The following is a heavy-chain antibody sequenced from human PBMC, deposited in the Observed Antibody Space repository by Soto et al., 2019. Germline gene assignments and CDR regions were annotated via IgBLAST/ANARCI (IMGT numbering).Heavy chain of an antibody. J-gene: IGHJ3*02. CDR3: AKEIAVVVDAFES. V-gene: IGHV3-74*01. Sequence: GGSLRLSCAASGFTFSHYWMYWVRQAPGKGLVCVSRISSDGSYASYADSVKGRFTISRDSAKSTLYLQMNSLRAEDTALYYCAKEIAVVVDAFESWGQGTMVTVSS. CDR1: GFTFSHYW. CDR2: ISSDGSYA. D-gene: IGHD6-19*01.